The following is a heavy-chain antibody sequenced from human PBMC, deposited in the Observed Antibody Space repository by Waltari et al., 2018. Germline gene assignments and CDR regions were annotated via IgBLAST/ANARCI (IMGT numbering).Heavy chain of an antibody. CDR3: AREGYCSGGSCDSGAFDI. Sequence: QVQLVQSGAEVKKPGSSVKVSCKAPGGTFSSYAISWVRQAPGQGLEWMGGIIPILGIANYAQKCQGRVTMTADESTSTAYMELSSLRSEDTAVYYCAREGYCSGGSCDSGAFDIWGQGTMVTVSS. CDR2: IIPILGIA. D-gene: IGHD2-15*01. CDR1: GGTFSSYA. J-gene: IGHJ3*02. V-gene: IGHV1-69*04.